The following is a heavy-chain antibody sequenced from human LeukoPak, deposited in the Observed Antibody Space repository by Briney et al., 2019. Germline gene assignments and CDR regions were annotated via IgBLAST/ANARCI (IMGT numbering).Heavy chain of an antibody. Sequence: PGESLKISCKGSGYSFTSYWIGWVRQMPGKGLEWMGIIYPGDSDTRYSPSFQGQVTISADKSISTAYLQWSSLKASDTAMYYCARPADIYCGGDCYLDYWGQGTLDTVSS. V-gene: IGHV5-51*01. CDR2: IYPGDSDT. D-gene: IGHD2-21*02. CDR1: GYSFTSYW. CDR3: ARPADIYCGGDCYLDY. J-gene: IGHJ4*03.